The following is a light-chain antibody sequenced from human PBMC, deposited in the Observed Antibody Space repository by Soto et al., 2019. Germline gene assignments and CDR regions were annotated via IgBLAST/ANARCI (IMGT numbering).Light chain of an antibody. CDR2: GAS. J-gene: IGKJ1*01. CDR3: QQYGSSPWT. Sequence: EIVLTQSPATLSLSPGEGATLSCRASQSVSSTFLAWYQHKPSRPPRLLIYGASSRATDIPARFSGGGSGTDFTLTIIRLEPEDFAVYYCQQYGSSPWTFGQGTKVEIK. V-gene: IGKV3-20*01. CDR1: QSVSSTF.